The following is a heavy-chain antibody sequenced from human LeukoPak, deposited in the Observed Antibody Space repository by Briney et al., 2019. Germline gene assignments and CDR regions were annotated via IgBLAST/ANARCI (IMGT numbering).Heavy chain of an antibody. CDR2: ISGSDGST. V-gene: IGHV3-23*01. D-gene: IGHD6-6*01. J-gene: IGHJ3*02. CDR3: AKPKYSSSARGPFDI. Sequence: PGGSLRLSCATSGFAFSSYAMNWVRQAPGKGLEWVSAISGSDGSTYYADSVKGRFTISRDNSKNTLYLQMNSLRAEDTAVYYCAKPKYSSSARGPFDIWGQGTMVTVSS. CDR1: GFAFSSYA.